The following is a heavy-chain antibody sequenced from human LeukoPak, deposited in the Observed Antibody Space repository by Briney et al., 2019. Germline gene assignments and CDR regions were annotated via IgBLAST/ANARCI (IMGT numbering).Heavy chain of an antibody. CDR2: ISAYNGNT. D-gene: IGHD6-19*01. V-gene: IGHV1-18*01. J-gene: IGHJ6*02. Sequence: ASVKVSCKASGYTFTSYGIGWVRQAPGQGLEWMGWISAYNGNTNYAQKLQGRVTMTTDTSTSTAYMELRSLRSDDTAVYYCARDWLADYYYYGMDVWGQGTTVTVSS. CDR1: GYTFTSYG. CDR3: ARDWLADYYYYGMDV.